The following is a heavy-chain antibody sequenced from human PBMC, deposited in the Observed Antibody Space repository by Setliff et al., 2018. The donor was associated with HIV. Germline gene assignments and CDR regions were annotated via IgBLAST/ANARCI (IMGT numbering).Heavy chain of an antibody. CDR1: RFDFNNYW. Sequence: GGSLRLSCSASRFDFNNYWTHWVRQAPGKGLEWVSGITWNSGSIAYADSVKGRFTISRDNAKNSLYLQMNSLRAEDMALYYCAKGRYSRSWYYFDYWGQGTLVTVSS. CDR2: ITWNSGSI. J-gene: IGHJ4*02. V-gene: IGHV3-9*03. D-gene: IGHD6-13*01. CDR3: AKGRYSRSWYYFDY.